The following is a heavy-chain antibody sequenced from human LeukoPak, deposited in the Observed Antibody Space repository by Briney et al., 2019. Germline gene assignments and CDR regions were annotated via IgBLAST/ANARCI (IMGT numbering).Heavy chain of an antibody. Sequence: SETLSLTCTVSGGSISSYYWSWIRQPPGKGLEWIGYIYYSGSTNYNPSLKSRVSISVDTSKNQFSLKLSSVTAADTAVYYCARQLVDYSGSGSFYSGLDVWGQGTTVTVSS. CDR1: GGSISSYY. D-gene: IGHD3-10*01. CDR2: IYYSGST. CDR3: ARQLVDYSGSGSFYSGLDV. V-gene: IGHV4-59*08. J-gene: IGHJ6*02.